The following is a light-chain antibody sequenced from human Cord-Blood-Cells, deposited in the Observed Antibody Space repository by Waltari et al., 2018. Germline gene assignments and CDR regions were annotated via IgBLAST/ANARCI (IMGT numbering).Light chain of an antibody. J-gene: IGLJ3*02. Sequence: SYVLTQPPSVSVAPGKTARITCGGNNIGSKSVQWYQQKPGQATVLVIYYDSDRPSGIPERFSGSNSGNTATLTISRVEAGDEADYYCQVWDSSSDHWVFGGGTKLTVL. V-gene: IGLV3-21*04. CDR2: YDS. CDR1: NIGSKS. CDR3: QVWDSSSDHWV.